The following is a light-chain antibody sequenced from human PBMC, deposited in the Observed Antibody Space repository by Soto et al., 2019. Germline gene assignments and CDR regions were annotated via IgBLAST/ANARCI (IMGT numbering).Light chain of an antibody. CDR1: QGVDTY. CDR2: DAS. Sequence: AAGSIVTITCRASQGVDTYLAWFQQKPGKAPKSLIYDASTLQSGVPSKFSGSGSGTDFTLTINSLQPEDFATYFCQQYNSCQFTVGQGTRLEIK. V-gene: IGKV1-16*02. J-gene: IGKJ5*01. CDR3: QQYNSCQFT.